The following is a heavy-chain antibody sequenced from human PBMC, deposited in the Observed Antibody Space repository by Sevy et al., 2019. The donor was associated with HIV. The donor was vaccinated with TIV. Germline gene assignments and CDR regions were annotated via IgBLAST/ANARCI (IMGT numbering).Heavy chain of an antibody. D-gene: IGHD1-1*01. CDR3: ALERLSSNVAEYFQN. V-gene: IGHV3-30-3*01. J-gene: IGHJ1*01. CDR2: ISYDGSNK. Sequence: GGSLRLSCAASGFTFSDYSMHWVRQAPGKGLEWVATISYDGSNKHYADSGKGRFTLSGDNSKNSLFLQMNSLRAEDTAVYYCALERLSSNVAEYFQNWGQGTLVTVSS. CDR1: GFTFSDYS.